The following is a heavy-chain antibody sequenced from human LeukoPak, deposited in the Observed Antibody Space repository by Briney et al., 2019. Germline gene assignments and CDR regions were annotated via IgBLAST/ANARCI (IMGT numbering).Heavy chain of an antibody. CDR1: GFTFSAYW. V-gene: IGHV3-7*01. Sequence: GGYLRLSGAASGFTFSAYWMKWVRQAPGKGLVWVATIKGDGSETHYGTSVKGRFTISRDNAKRSLYLQMTSLSVEDTAMYYCATSGGYWGQGTLVTVSS. CDR3: ATSGGY. D-gene: IGHD3-16*01. CDR2: IKGDGSET. J-gene: IGHJ4*02.